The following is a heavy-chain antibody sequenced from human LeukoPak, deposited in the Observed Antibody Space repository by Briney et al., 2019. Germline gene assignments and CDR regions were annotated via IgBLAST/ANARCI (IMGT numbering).Heavy chain of an antibody. Sequence: GGSLRLSCAACGFTFSSYEMNWVRQAPGKGLQWVSYISSSGSTIYYADSVKGRFTISRDNAKNSLYLQMNSLRAEDTAVYYCAREGALWFGESRAFDIWGQGTMVTVSS. CDR1: GFTFSSYE. CDR3: AREGALWFGESRAFDI. V-gene: IGHV3-48*03. J-gene: IGHJ3*02. D-gene: IGHD3-10*01. CDR2: ISSSGSTI.